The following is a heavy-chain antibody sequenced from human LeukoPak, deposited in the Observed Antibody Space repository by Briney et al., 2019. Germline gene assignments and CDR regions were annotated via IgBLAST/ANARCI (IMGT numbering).Heavy chain of an antibody. V-gene: IGHV3-48*03. CDR3: VYCSGGSCYSNGPWFDP. D-gene: IGHD2-15*01. CDR2: ISSSGSTI. Sequence: GGSLRLSCAASGFTFSSYEMNWVRQAPGKGLEWVSYISSSGSTIYYADSVKGRFTISRDNAKNSLYLQMNSLRADDTALYYCVYCSGGSCYSNGPWFDPWGQGTLVTVSS. CDR1: GFTFSSYE. J-gene: IGHJ5*02.